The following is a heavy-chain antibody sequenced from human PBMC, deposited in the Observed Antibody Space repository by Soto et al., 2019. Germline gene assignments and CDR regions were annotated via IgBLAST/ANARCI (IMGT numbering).Heavy chain of an antibody. J-gene: IGHJ4*02. V-gene: IGHV3-21*01. D-gene: IGHD3-22*01. CDR1: GFTFSSYS. CDR2: ISSSSSYI. CDR3: ARDFYDSSGYHYVAY. Sequence: LRLSCAASGFTFSSYSMNWVRQAPGKGLEWVSSISSSSSYIYYTDSVKGRFTISRDNAKNSLYLQMNSLRAEDTAVYYCARDFYDSSGYHYVAYWGQGTLVTVSS.